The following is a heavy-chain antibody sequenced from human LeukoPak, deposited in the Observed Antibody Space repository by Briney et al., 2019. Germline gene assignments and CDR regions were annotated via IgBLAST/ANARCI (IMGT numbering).Heavy chain of an antibody. D-gene: IGHD3-10*01. V-gene: IGHV4-39*07. Sequence: SETLSLTCTVSGGSISSSSYYWGWIRQPPGKGLEWIGSIYYSGSTYYNPSLESRVTITVDTSKNQFSLKLSSVTAADTAVYYCARDRGGPDYWGQGTLVTVSS. J-gene: IGHJ4*02. CDR1: GGSISSSSYY. CDR3: ARDRGGPDY. CDR2: IYYSGST.